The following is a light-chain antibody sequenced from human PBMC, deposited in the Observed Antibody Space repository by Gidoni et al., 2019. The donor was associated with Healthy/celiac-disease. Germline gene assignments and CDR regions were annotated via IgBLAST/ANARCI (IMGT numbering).Light chain of an antibody. CDR3: QAYDSSLSGSV. CDR1: STNIGEGYD. V-gene: IGLV1-40*01. Sequence: QSVLTPRLSVSGAPGQRVSISCTGRSTNIGEGYDVHWYPQLPGTAPKLLIYGNSNRPSGVPDRCSGSMSGTSASLAITGLQADDEADYYCQAYDSSLSGSVFGTGTKLTVL. J-gene: IGLJ1*01. CDR2: GNS.